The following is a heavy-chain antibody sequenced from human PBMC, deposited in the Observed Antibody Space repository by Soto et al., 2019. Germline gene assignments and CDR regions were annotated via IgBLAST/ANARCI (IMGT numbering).Heavy chain of an antibody. V-gene: IGHV3-13*05. J-gene: IGHJ6*02. CDR3: ARTDRDFYGLDV. CDR1: GFTFRNYD. Sequence: EVQLVESGGGLVQPGGSLRLSCEASGFTFRNYDMHWVRQGTGKGLEWVSGISAAGDPDYADSVEGRFTISSENAHNSFFLQINSLRVGDTAVYYCARTDRDFYGLDVWGQGTTVNVSS. CDR2: ISAAGDP.